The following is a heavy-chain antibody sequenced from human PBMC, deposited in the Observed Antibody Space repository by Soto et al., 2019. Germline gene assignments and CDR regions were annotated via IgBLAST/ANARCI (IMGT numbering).Heavy chain of an antibody. CDR1: GYTFTGYY. D-gene: IGHD3-22*01. V-gene: IGHV1-2*02. CDR3: ASAPQYYYDSSGYFVDAFDI. Sequence: ASVKVSCKASGYTFTGYYMHWVRQAPGQGLEWMGWINPNSGGTNYAQKFQGRVTMPRDTYISPAYMELSRLRSDDTAVYYCASAPQYYYDSSGYFVDAFDIWGPGTMVTVSS. CDR2: INPNSGGT. J-gene: IGHJ3*02.